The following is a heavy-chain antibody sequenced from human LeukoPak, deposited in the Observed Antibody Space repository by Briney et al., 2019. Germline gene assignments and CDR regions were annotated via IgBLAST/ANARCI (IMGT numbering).Heavy chain of an antibody. D-gene: IGHD6-13*01. Sequence: PSETLSLTCTVSGGSISSYYWGWIRQPPGKGLEWIGSIYYSGSTYYNPSLKSRVTISVDTSKNQFSLKLSSVIAADTAVYYCARITAAAGAGGAFDIWGQGTMVTVSS. V-gene: IGHV4-39*07. CDR2: IYYSGST. CDR3: ARITAAAGAGGAFDI. J-gene: IGHJ3*02. CDR1: GGSISSYY.